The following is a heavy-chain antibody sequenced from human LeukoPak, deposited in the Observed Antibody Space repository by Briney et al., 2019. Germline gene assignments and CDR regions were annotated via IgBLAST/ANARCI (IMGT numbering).Heavy chain of an antibody. CDR2: ISMNGTDM. V-gene: IGHV3-11*01. CDR3: AKGHTYGMI. J-gene: IGHJ4*02. Sequence: PGGSLRLSCAASGFTLGDFYMTWLRQTPGKGPEWLSYISMNGTDMDYADSVRGRFTISRDNAKDTLYLQMNSLGAEDTAIYHCAKGHTYGMIWGQGTQVTVSS. D-gene: IGHD5-18*01. CDR1: GFTLGDFY.